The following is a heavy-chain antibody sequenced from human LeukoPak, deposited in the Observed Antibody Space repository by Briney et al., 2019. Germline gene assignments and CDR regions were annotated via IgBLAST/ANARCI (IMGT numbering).Heavy chain of an antibody. CDR1: GGSISSSSYY. V-gene: IGHV4-39*07. CDR3: ASKWGMAFDI. D-gene: IGHD7-27*01. CDR2: IYYSGST. J-gene: IGHJ3*02. Sequence: SETLSLTCTVSGGSISSSSYYWGWIRQPPGKGLEWIGNIYYSGSTYYNPSLKSRVTISVDTSKNQFSLKLSSVTAADTAVYYCASKWGMAFDIWGQGTMVTVSS.